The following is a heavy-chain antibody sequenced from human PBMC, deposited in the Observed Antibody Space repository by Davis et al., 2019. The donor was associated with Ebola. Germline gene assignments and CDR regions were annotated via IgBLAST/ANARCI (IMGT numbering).Heavy chain of an antibody. V-gene: IGHV5-51*01. Sequence: GESLKISCKGSGYSFTSYWIGWVRQMPGKGLEWMGIIYPGDSDTRYSPSFQGQVTISADKSISTAYLQWSSLKASDTAMYYCARGLGLSYYYYGMDVWGQGTTVTVSS. J-gene: IGHJ6*02. CDR3: ARGLGLSYYYYGMDV. CDR1: GYSFTSYW. D-gene: IGHD3-16*01. CDR2: IYPGDSDT.